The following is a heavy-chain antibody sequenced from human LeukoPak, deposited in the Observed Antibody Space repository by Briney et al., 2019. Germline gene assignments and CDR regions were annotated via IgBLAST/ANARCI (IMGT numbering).Heavy chain of an antibody. CDR2: IYYSGNT. V-gene: IGHV4-59*01. Sequence: SETLSLTCTVSGDSISTYYWSWIRQPPGKGLEWIGYIYYSGNTNYSPSLKSRVTISVDTSKNQFSLKLSSVTAAGTAVYYCARGRGHYYYHGMDVWGQGTTVTVSS. D-gene: IGHD3-10*01. J-gene: IGHJ6*02. CDR3: ARGRGHYYYHGMDV. CDR1: GDSISTYY.